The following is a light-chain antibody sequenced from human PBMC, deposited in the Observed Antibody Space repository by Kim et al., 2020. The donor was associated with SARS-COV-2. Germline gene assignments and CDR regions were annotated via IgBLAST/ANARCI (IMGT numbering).Light chain of an antibody. Sequence: PGETATLSCRASQSVSTYLAWFQQRPGQAPRLLIYDASNRATGIPARFSGSGSGTDFTLTISSLEPEDFAVYYCQHRSDWPLTFGGGTKVDI. V-gene: IGKV3-11*01. J-gene: IGKJ4*01. CDR1: QSVSTY. CDR2: DAS. CDR3: QHRSDWPLT.